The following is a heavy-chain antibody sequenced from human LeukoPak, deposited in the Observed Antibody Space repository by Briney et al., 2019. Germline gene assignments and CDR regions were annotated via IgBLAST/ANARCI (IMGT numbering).Heavy chain of an antibody. D-gene: IGHD3-3*01. CDR3: ARESFSPVYYYYYGMDV. Sequence: PGGSLRLSCAASGFTFSDYYMSWIRQAPGKGLEWVSYISSSGSTIYYADSVKGRFTISRDNAKNSLYLQMNSLRAEDTAVYYCARESFSPVYYYYYGMDVWAKGPRSPSP. J-gene: IGHJ6*02. CDR2: ISSSGSTI. CDR1: GFTFSDYY. V-gene: IGHV3-11*01.